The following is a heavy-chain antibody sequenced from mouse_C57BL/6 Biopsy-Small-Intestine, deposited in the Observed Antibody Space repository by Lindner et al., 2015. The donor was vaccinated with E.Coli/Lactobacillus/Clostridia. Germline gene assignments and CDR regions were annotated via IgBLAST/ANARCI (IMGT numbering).Heavy chain of an antibody. J-gene: IGHJ4*01. Sequence: QLQESGPRAGEDLGPSVKISCKASGYAFSSSWMNWVKQRPGKGLEWIGRIYPGDGDTNYNGKFKGKATLTADKSSSTAYMQLSSLTSEDSAVYFCARRQLRLPSPMDYWGQGTSVTVSS. CDR2: IYPGDGDT. D-gene: IGHD3-2*02. CDR3: ARRQLRLPSPMDY. CDR1: GYAFSSSW. V-gene: IGHV1-82*01.